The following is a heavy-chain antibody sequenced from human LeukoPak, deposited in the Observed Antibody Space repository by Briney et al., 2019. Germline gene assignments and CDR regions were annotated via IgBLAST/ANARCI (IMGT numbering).Heavy chain of an antibody. V-gene: IGHV4-59*08. D-gene: IGHD6-6*01. CDR1: GGSISSYY. Sequence: SETLSLTCTVSGGSISSYYWSWIRQPPGKGLEWIGYFSYTGSANYNPSLKSRVTLSVDTSKNQFSLKLSSVTAADTAVYFCARGLEYSSSTNWFDPWGQGTLVIVSS. CDR2: FSYTGSA. J-gene: IGHJ5*02. CDR3: ARGLEYSSSTNWFDP.